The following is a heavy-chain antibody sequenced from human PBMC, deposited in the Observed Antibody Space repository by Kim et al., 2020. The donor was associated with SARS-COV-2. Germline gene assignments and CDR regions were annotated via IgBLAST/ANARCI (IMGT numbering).Heavy chain of an antibody. V-gene: IGHV3-23*01. J-gene: IGHJ6*02. D-gene: IGHD6-13*01. CDR3: AKGPDSSSWYTPYYYGMDV. CDR2: ISGSGGST. CDR1: GFTFSSYA. Sequence: GGSLRLSCAASGFTFSSYAMSWVRQAPGKGLEWVSAISGSGGSTYYADSVKGRFTISRDNSKNTLYLQMNSLRAEDTAVYYCAKGPDSSSWYTPYYYGMDVWGQGTTVTVSS.